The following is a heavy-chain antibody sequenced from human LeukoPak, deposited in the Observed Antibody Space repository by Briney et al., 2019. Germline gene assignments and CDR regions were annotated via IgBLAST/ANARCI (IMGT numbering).Heavy chain of an antibody. J-gene: IGHJ4*02. V-gene: IGHV3-7*03. CDR3: ARGAVAGSDY. D-gene: IGHD6-19*01. CDR2: IKQDGSEK. CDR1: GFTFSSYW. Sequence: GGSLRLSCEASGFTFSSYWMSWVRQAPGKGLEWVANIKQDGSEKYYVDSVKGRFTISRDNAKNSLYLQINSLRAEDTAVYYCARGAVAGSDYWGQGTLVTVSS.